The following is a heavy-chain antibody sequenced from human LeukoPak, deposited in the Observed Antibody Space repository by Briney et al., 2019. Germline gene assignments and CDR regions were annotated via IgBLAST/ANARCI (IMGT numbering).Heavy chain of an antibody. V-gene: IGHV4-4*07. CDR1: GGSISSYY. Sequence: SETLSLTCTVSGGSISSYYWTWIRQPAGKGLEWIGRVYPSGSTNYNPSLKSRVTISVDTSKNQFSLKLSSVTAADTAVYYCAREGGQYFDYWGQGTLVTVSS. CDR2: VYPSGST. J-gene: IGHJ4*02. CDR3: AREGGQYFDY.